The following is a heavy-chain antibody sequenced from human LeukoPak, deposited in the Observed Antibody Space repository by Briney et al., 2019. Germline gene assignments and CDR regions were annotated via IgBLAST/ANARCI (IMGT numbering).Heavy chain of an antibody. Sequence: GGSLRLSCAASGFTFSSYAMSWVRQAPGKGLEWVSAISGSGGSTYYADSVKGRLTISRDNSKNTLYLQMNSLKTEDTAVYYCTTDRATLGVVTVYYFDYWGQGTLVTVSS. V-gene: IGHV3-23*01. CDR2: ISGSGGST. J-gene: IGHJ4*02. CDR1: GFTFSSYA. D-gene: IGHD2-15*01. CDR3: TTDRATLGVVTVYYFDY.